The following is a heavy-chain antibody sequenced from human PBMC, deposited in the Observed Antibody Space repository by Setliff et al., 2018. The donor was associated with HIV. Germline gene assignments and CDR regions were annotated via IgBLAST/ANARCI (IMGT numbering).Heavy chain of an antibody. CDR3: ARGRVYKGYYDSSSSWGRYYYYHMDV. D-gene: IGHD3-22*01. CDR1: GGSISSSNW. J-gene: IGHJ6*03. Sequence: SETLSLTCAVSGGSISSSNWWSWVRQPPGKGLEWIGEIYFSGHTNYNPSLKSRVTLSLDNSKNQFSLKLTSVTAADTAVFYCARGRVYKGYYDSSSSWGRYYYYHMDVWGQGTTVTVSS. V-gene: IGHV4-4*02. CDR2: IYFSGHT.